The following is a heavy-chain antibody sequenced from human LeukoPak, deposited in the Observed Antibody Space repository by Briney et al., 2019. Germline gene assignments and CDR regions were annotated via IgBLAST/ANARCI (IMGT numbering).Heavy chain of an antibody. Sequence: SETLSLTCTVSGYSISSGYYWGWIRQPPGKGLEWIGSIYHSGSTYHNPSLKSRVTISVDTSKNQFSLKLSSVTAADTAVYYCARGSRYSYGLGGYFDYWGQGTLVTVSS. CDR2: IYHSGST. V-gene: IGHV4-38-2*02. D-gene: IGHD5-18*01. CDR3: ARGSRYSYGLGGYFDY. CDR1: GYSISSGYY. J-gene: IGHJ4*02.